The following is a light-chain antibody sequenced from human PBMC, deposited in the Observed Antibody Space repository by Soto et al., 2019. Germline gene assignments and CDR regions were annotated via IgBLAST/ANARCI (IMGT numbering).Light chain of an antibody. Sequence: EIVLTQSPATLSVSQGERSTLSCRASQSVSSYLAWYQKKPGQAPRLIIYGVSTRATGIPARFSGSGSGTEFTLTISSLRSEDFAVYYCQQYNNWPPWTFGQGTKVDIK. CDR1: QSVSSY. J-gene: IGKJ1*01. CDR2: GVS. CDR3: QQYNNWPPWT. V-gene: IGKV3-15*01.